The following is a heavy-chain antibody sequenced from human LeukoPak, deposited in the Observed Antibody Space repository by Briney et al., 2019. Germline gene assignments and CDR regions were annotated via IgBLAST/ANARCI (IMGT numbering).Heavy chain of an antibody. J-gene: IGHJ4*02. V-gene: IGHV1-2*02. Sequence: ASVKVSCKASGYTFTCYYMHWVRQAPGQGLEWMGWINPNSGGTNYAQKFQGRVTMTRDTSISTAYMELSRLRSDDTAVYYCARVRYCSSASCWPFDYRGQGTLVTVS. CDR2: INPNSGGT. CDR3: ARVRYCSSASCWPFDY. CDR1: GYTFTCYY. D-gene: IGHD2-2*01.